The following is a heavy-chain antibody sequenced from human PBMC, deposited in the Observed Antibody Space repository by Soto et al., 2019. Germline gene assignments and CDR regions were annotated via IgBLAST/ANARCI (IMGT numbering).Heavy chain of an antibody. Sequence: QVQLVQSGAEVKKPGSSVKVSCKASGGTFSSYAISWVRQAPGQGIEWMGGIIPIFGTANYAQKFQGRVTITADESTSTAYMELSSLRSEDTAGYYCARERTALDPYYYYGMDVWGQGTPVTVAS. CDR2: IIPIFGTA. J-gene: IGHJ6*02. CDR3: ARERTALDPYYYYGMDV. D-gene: IGHD5-18*01. V-gene: IGHV1-69*01. CDR1: GGTFSSYA.